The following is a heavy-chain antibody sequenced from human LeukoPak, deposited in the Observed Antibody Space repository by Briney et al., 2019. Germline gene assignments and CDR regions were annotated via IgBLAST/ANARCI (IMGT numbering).Heavy chain of an antibody. CDR2: VNPNSGGT. V-gene: IGHV1-2*02. D-gene: IGHD3-22*01. CDR1: GYTFTDYY. Sequence: GASVKVSCKASGYTFTDYYMHWVRQAPGQGLEWVGWVNPNSGGTNYAQKFQGRVTMTRDTSISTAYMELSRLRSDDTAVYYCARGVLAGYDSSGYPFYNWFDPWGQGTLVTVSS. CDR3: ARGVLAGYDSSGYPFYNWFDP. J-gene: IGHJ5*02.